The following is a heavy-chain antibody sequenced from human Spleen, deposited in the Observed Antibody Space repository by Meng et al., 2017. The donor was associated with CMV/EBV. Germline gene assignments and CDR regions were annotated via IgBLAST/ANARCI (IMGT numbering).Heavy chain of an antibody. J-gene: IGHJ3*02. Sequence: ASVKVSCKASDYTFTDYYIHWVRQAPGQGLEWMGWIIPNSGGTNYAQKFQGRVTMTRDTSISTAYMELSRLTSDDTAVYYCARDRAGYAFWSAQHYPDGFDIWGQGTMVTVSS. CDR3: ARDRAGYAFWSAQHYPDGFDI. CDR2: IIPNSGGT. V-gene: IGHV1-2*02. D-gene: IGHD3-3*01. CDR1: DYTFTDYY.